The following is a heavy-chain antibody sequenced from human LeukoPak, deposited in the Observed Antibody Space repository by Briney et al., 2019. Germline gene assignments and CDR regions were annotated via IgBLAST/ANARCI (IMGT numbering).Heavy chain of an antibody. CDR3: ARDGGSYNWNYRNYFDY. D-gene: IGHD1-7*01. CDR2: IIPIFGIA. V-gene: IGHV1-69*04. CDR1: GGTFSSYA. Sequence: ASVKVSCKASGGTFSSYAISWVRQAPGQGLEWMGRIIPIFGIANYAQKFQGRVTITADKPTSTAYMELSSLRSEDTAVYYCARDGGSYNWNYRNYFDYWGQGTLVTVSS. J-gene: IGHJ4*02.